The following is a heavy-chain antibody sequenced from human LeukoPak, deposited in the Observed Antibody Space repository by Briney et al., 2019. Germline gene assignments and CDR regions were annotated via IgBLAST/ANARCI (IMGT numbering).Heavy chain of an antibody. J-gene: IGHJ4*02. D-gene: IGHD4-11*01. V-gene: IGHV3-74*01. CDR1: GFTFSSYW. CDR2: IYSDGST. CDR3: ARGTVTHYFDY. Sequence: PGGSLRLSCAASGFTFSSYWMHWVRQAPGKGLVWVSRIYSDGSTNYADSVKGRFTISRDNAKNTLYLQMNSLRAEDMAVYYCARGTVTHYFDYWGQGALVTVSS.